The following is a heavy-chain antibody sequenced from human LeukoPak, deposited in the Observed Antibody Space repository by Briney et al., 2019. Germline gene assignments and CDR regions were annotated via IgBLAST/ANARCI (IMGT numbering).Heavy chain of an antibody. CDR2: IRSKANSYAT. Sequence: GGSLRLSCATSGFTFSGSAIHWVRQASGKGLEWVGRIRSKANSYATTDVASVKGRFTISRDDSKNTAYLEMSSLRTEDTAVYYCTRPSYDSSVSGVVYWGQGTLVTVSS. J-gene: IGHJ4*02. CDR1: GFTFSGSA. CDR3: TRPSYDSSVSGVVY. V-gene: IGHV3-73*01. D-gene: IGHD3-22*01.